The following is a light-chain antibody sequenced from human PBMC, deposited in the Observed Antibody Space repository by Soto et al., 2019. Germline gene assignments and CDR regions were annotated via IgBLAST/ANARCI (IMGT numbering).Light chain of an antibody. Sequence: DIQLTQSPSFLSASVGDRVTIACRASQGVSSYLAWFQQRPGKAPKLLIYTASTLQSGVPSRFSGSGSGTEFTLTISSLQPEDFAIYYCQQREDWPRAFGGGTKVEFK. CDR3: QQREDWPRA. CDR1: QGVSSY. CDR2: TAS. V-gene: IGKV1-9*01. J-gene: IGKJ4*01.